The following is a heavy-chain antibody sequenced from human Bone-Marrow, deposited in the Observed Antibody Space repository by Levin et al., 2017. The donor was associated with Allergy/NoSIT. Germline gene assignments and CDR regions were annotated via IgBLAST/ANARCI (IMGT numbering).Heavy chain of an antibody. V-gene: IGHV3-33*01. CDR3: ARVGDSSSWYYFDY. CDR2: IWYDGSNK. D-gene: IGHD6-13*01. Sequence: GESLKISCAASGFTFSSYGMHWVRQAPGKGLEWVAVIWYDGSNKYYADSVKGRFTISRDNSKNTLYLQMNSLRAEDTAVYYCARVGDSSSWYYFDYWGQGTLVTVSS. CDR1: GFTFSSYG. J-gene: IGHJ4*02.